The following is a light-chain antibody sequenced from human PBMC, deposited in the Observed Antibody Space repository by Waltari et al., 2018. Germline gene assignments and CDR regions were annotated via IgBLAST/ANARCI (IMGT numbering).Light chain of an antibody. V-gene: IGKV1-5*03. CDR2: KES. Sequence: DIQMTQSPSTLSASVGDRVTITCRASQNVNSWLAWYQQKPGKAPQILIYKESTLQAGGPSRCSGSGAGTEFTRTISSLHPDYSSTYSCHQYRINPWTFGQGTKVEI. CDR3: HQYRINPWT. J-gene: IGKJ1*01. CDR1: QNVNSW.